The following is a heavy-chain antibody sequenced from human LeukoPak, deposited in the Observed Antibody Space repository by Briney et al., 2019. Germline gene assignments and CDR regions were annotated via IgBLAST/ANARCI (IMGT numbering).Heavy chain of an antibody. CDR3: ASSPQYCSGGSCYQAGDY. D-gene: IGHD2-15*01. Sequence: ASVKVSCKASGGTFSSYAISWVRQAPGQGLEWRGRIIPIFGIANYAQKFQGRVTITADKSTSTAYMELSSLRSEDTAVYYCASSPQYCSGGSCYQAGDYWGQGTLVTVSS. V-gene: IGHV1-69*04. J-gene: IGHJ4*02. CDR2: IIPIFGIA. CDR1: GGTFSSYA.